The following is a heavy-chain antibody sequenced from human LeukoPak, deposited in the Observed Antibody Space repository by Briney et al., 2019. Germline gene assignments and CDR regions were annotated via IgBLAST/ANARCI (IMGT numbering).Heavy chain of an antibody. V-gene: IGHV4-59*01. D-gene: IGHD3-22*01. CDR2: IYYSGSS. J-gene: IGHJ1*01. Sequence: SETLSLTCTVSGASMNSYYWNWIRQPPGKGLEWIGYIYYSGSSNYNPSLKSRVTISVDTSKKQFSLKLRSVTAADTAVYYCARLYYDSSGYYFQHWGQGTLVTVSS. CDR1: GASMNSYY. CDR3: ARLYYDSSGYYFQH.